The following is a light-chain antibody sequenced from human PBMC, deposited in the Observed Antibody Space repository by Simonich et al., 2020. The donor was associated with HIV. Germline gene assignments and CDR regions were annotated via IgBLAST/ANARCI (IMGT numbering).Light chain of an antibody. Sequence: DIVMTQSPDSLAVSLGERATINCKSSQSVLYNSNNKNYLVWYQQKPGQPPKLLIYWASTRESGVPDRISVSGSGTDFTLTISSLQAEDVAVYYCQQYYSTPRTFGQGTKVEIK. J-gene: IGKJ1*01. CDR1: QSVLYNSNNKNY. V-gene: IGKV4-1*01. CDR3: QQYYSTPRT. CDR2: WAS.